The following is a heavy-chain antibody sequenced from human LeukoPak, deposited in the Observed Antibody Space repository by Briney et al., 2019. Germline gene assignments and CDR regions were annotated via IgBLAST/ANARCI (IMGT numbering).Heavy chain of an antibody. V-gene: IGHV3-7*01. D-gene: IGHD5-12*01. CDR1: GFIFSSYW. CDR2: IKQDGSEK. J-gene: IGHJ4*02. CDR3: ARIYQGYYFDY. Sequence: VRSLRLSCAASGFIFSSYWMSWVRQAPGKGLEWVANIKQDGSEKYYVDSVKGRFTISRDNAKNSLYLQMNSLRAEDTAVYYCARIYQGYYFDYWGQGTLVTVSS.